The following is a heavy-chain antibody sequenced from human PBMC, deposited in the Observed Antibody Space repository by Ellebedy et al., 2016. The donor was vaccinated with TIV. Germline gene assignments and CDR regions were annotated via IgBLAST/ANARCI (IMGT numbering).Heavy chain of an antibody. J-gene: IGHJ3*02. CDR3: ARDNGSGSPHRNAFDI. D-gene: IGHD3-10*01. CDR1: GYTFTSYY. Sequence: ASVKVSCXASGYTFTSYYMHWVRQAPGQGLEWMGIINPSGGSTSYAQKFQGRVTMTRDTSTSTVYMELSRLRSDDTAVYYCARDNGSGSPHRNAFDIWGQGTMVTVSS. V-gene: IGHV1-46*01. CDR2: INPSGGST.